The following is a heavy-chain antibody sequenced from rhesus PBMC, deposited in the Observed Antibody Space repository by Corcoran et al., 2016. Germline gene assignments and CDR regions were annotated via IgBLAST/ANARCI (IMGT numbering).Heavy chain of an antibody. D-gene: IGHD6-25*01. CDR2: INGNSGST. CDR1: GGSFSSYW. CDR3: AREGGIAAAGVDY. J-gene: IGHJ4*01. V-gene: IGHV4-80*01. Sequence: QVQLQESGPGLVKPSETLSLTCAVSGGSFSSYWWSWIRQPPGKGLEWVGEINGNSGSTNYYPSLKIRVTISKGASKNQFSPKLSYVTAADTAVYYCAREGGIAAAGVDYWGQGVLVTVSS.